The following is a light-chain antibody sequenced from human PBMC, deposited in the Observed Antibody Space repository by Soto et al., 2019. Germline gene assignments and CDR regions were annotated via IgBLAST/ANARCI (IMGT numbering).Light chain of an antibody. J-gene: IGKJ1*01. V-gene: IGKV1-39*01. Sequence: DIPMTQSPSALSASVGDRLTITCRASHGISTYLNWYQQKPGKAPKLLIYTASTLQSGVPSRFSGSGSETDFTLTISSLQPEDFATYSCQQNYSATWTFGQGTKVDIK. CDR1: HGISTY. CDR2: TAS. CDR3: QQNYSATWT.